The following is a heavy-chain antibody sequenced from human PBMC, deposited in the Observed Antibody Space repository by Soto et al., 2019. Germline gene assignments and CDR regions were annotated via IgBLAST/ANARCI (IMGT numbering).Heavy chain of an antibody. CDR1: GGSISSYY. CDR2: IYYSGST. Sequence: QVQLQESGPGLVKPSETLSLTCTVSGGSISSYYWSWIRQPPGKGLEWIGYIYYSGSTNYNPSLKSRVTLSVDTSKNQFSLKLSSVTAADTAVYYCARTSYANWFDPWGQGTLVTVSS. J-gene: IGHJ5*02. CDR3: ARTSYANWFDP. V-gene: IGHV4-59*01. D-gene: IGHD2-8*01.